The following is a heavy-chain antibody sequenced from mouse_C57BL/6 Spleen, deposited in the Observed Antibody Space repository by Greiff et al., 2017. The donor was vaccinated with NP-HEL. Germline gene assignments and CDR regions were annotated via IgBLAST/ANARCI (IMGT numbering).Heavy chain of an antibody. CDR2: IYPGNSDT. Sequence: VQLKESGTVLARPGASVKMSCKTSGYTFTSYWMHWVKQRPGQGLEWIGAIYPGNSDTSYNQKFKGKAKLTAVTSASTAYMELSSLTNEDSAFYYCTRDYGSSRLFADWGQGTLVTVSA. D-gene: IGHD1-1*01. V-gene: IGHV1-5*01. J-gene: IGHJ3*01. CDR3: TRDYGSSRLFAD. CDR1: GYTFTSYW.